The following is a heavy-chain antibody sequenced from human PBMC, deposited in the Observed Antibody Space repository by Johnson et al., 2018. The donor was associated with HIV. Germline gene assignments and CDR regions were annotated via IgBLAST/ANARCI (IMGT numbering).Heavy chain of an antibody. V-gene: IGHV3-13*01. CDR1: GFTFSSYD. J-gene: IGHJ3*02. CDR2: IGTAGDT. CDR3: ARITQFLEWLLGRGAFDI. Sequence: VQLVESGGGLVQPGGSLRLSCAASGFTFSSYDMHWVRQATGKGLEWVSAIGTAGDTYYPGSVKGRFTISRDNAKNSLYLQMNSLRGEDTAVYYCARITQFLEWLLGRGAFDIWGQGTMVTVSS. D-gene: IGHD3-3*01.